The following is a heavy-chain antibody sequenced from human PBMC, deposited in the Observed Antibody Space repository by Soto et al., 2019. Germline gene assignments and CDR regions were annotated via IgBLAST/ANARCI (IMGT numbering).Heavy chain of an antibody. CDR3: ARARIANLTIPYGMDV. J-gene: IGHJ6*02. Sequence: QVQLVQSGAEVKKPGASVKVSCKASGYTFIGYYMHWVRQAPGQGLEWMGWINPNSGGTNYAQKFQGWVTMTRDTPISTAYMELSRLRSDDTAVYYCARARIANLTIPYGMDVWGQGTTVTVSS. CDR2: INPNSGGT. CDR1: GYTFIGYY. V-gene: IGHV1-2*04. D-gene: IGHD3-3*01.